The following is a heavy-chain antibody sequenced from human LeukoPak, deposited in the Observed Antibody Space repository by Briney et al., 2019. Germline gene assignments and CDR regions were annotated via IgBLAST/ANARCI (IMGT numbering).Heavy chain of an antibody. J-gene: IGHJ4*02. CDR2: ISYDGSNK. CDR3: ARASEWLRSSKDY. Sequence: GGSLRLSCAASGFTFSSYAMHWVRQVPGKGLEWVAVISYDGSNKYYADSVKGRFTISRDNSKNTLYLQMNSLRAEDTAVYYCARASEWLRSSKDYWGQGTLVTVSS. CDR1: GFTFSSYA. V-gene: IGHV3-30*01. D-gene: IGHD5-12*01.